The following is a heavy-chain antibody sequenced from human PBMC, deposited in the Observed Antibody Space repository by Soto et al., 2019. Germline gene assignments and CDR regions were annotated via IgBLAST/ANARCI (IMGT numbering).Heavy chain of an antibody. V-gene: IGHV1-2*02. Sequence: ASVKVSCKTSGYTFTGYYMHWVRQAPGQGLEWMGWINPKTGGTNYDQEFQGRVTMTRDNSKNTLYLQMNSLRAEDTAVYYCAKKWWLPTGGYYFDYWGQGTLVTVSS. J-gene: IGHJ4*02. D-gene: IGHD2-15*01. CDR2: INPKTGGT. CDR3: AKKWWLPTGGYYFDY. CDR1: GYTFTGYY.